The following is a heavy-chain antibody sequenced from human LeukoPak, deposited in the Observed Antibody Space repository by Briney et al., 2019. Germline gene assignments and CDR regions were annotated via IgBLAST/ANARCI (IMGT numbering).Heavy chain of an antibody. CDR1: GFTFSSYA. D-gene: IGHD6-19*01. V-gene: IGHV3-23*01. CDR2: ISGSGGST. CDR3: ASDSSGWYSGRDY. Sequence: PGGSLRLSCAASGFTFSSYAMSWVRQAPGKGLEWVSAISGSGGSTYCADSVKGRFTISRDNSKNTLYLQMNSLRAEDTAVYYCASDSSGWYSGRDYWGQGTLVTVSS. J-gene: IGHJ4*02.